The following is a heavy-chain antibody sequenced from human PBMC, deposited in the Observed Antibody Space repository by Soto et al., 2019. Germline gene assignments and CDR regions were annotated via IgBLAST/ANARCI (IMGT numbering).Heavy chain of an antibody. J-gene: IGHJ6*02. Sequence: SVKVSCKASGGTFSSYAISWVRQAPGQGLEWMGGIIPVLGTPNYAQKFQARLTVTADASTTTVHMELSSLRSDDTAVYYCASSAGLDHLLNYYGLNVWGQGTTVTVSS. V-gene: IGHV1-69*13. CDR1: GGTFSSYA. CDR3: ASSAGLDHLLNYYGLNV. CDR2: IIPVLGTP. D-gene: IGHD6-13*01.